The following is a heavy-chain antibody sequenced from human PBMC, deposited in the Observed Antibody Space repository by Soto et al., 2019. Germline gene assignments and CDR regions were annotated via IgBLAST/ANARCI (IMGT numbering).Heavy chain of an antibody. Sequence: SGPTLVNPTQTLTLTCTFSGFSLSTSGVGVGWIRQPPGKALEWLALIYWNDDKRYSPSLKSRLTITKDTSKNQVVLTMTNMDPVDTAPSCCAHTPAGITMIVVVPGAFDIWGQGTMVTVSS. CDR3: AHTPAGITMIVVVPGAFDI. V-gene: IGHV2-5*01. CDR1: GFSLSTSGVG. J-gene: IGHJ3*02. CDR2: IYWNDDK. D-gene: IGHD3-22*01.